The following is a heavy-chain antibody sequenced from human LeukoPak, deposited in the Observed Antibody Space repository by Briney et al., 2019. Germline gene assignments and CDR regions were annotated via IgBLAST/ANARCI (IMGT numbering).Heavy chain of an antibody. CDR2: INPSGGGT. CDR1: GYTFTSYG. Sequence: GASVKVSCKASGYTFTSYGISWVRQAPGQGLEWMGIINPSGGGTSYAQKFQGRVTMTRDMSTSTVYMELSSLRSEDTAVYYCARGYDSSGYYFWGQGTLVTVSS. J-gene: IGHJ4*02. D-gene: IGHD3-22*01. CDR3: ARGYDSSGYYF. V-gene: IGHV1-46*01.